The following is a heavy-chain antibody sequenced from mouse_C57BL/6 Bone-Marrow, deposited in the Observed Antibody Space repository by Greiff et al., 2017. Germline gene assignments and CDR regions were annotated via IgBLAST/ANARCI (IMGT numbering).Heavy chain of an antibody. CDR3: AREDSSGYVPDY. CDR1: GYTFTDYY. V-gene: IGHV1-26*01. CDR2: INPNNGGT. Sequence: VQLQQSGPELVKPGASVKISCKASGYTFTDYYMNWVKQSHGKSLEWIGDINPNNGGTSYNQKFKGKATLTVDKSSSTAYMELRSLTSEDSAVYYCAREDSSGYVPDYWGQGTTLTVSS. D-gene: IGHD3-2*02. J-gene: IGHJ2*01.